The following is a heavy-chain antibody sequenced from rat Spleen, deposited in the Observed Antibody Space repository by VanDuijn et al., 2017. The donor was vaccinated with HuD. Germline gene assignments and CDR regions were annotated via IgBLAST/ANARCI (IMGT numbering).Heavy chain of an antibody. D-gene: IGHD1-12*03. Sequence: EVQLVESGGGLVQPGRSMKLSCAALGFTFSNYYMAWVRQAPTKGLEWVASISYEGGNTFYGDSVKGRFTISRDNAKTTLYLQMNSLRSEDTATYYCTTGYYDGYYLVFDYWGQGVMVTVSS. CDR2: ISYEGGNT. CDR1: GFTFSNYY. J-gene: IGHJ2*01. CDR3: TTGYYDGYYLVFDY. V-gene: IGHV5-22*01.